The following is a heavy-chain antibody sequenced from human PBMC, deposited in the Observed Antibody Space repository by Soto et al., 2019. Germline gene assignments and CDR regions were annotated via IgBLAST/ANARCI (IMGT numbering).Heavy chain of an antibody. CDR2: VYHSGST. CDR3: ASSHAGAHITAAVH. J-gene: IGHJ4*02. CDR1: GGSISSSGYS. Sequence: QLQLQESGSGLVKPSQTLSLTCAVSGGSISSSGYSWSWIRQPPGKGLEWVGYVYHSGSTYCNPSIKSRVTISVDRSKNQFSLKLSSVPAADTAVYYCASSHAGAHITAAVHWGQGTLVTVSS. V-gene: IGHV4-30-2*01. D-gene: IGHD6-13*01.